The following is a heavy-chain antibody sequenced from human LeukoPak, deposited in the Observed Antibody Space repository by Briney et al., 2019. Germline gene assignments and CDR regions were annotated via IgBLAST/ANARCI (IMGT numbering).Heavy chain of an antibody. CDR3: ARGRKYVATLTN. J-gene: IGHJ4*02. CDR2: INYSGAM. D-gene: IGHD5-24*01. Sequence: SETLSLTCAVYGGSFSGYYWTWVRQSPGKGLEWLGEINYSGAMNYNPSLKSRITISLDTSKKQFSLKLTSVIVADTAIYYCARGRKYVATLTNWGQGTPVTVSS. CDR1: GGSFSGYY. V-gene: IGHV4-34*01.